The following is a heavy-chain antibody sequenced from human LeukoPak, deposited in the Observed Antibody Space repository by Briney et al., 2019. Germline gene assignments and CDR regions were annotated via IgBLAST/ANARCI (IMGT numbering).Heavy chain of an antibody. CDR3: AKDGRFLEWLFMY. CDR2: IYSGGST. CDR1: GFTVSSNY. V-gene: IGHV3-53*01. Sequence: PGGSLRLSCAASGFTVSSNYMSWVRQVPGKGLEWVSVIYSGGSTYYADSVKGRFTISRDNSKNTLYLQMNSLRAEDTAVYYCAKDGRFLEWLFMYWGQGTLVTVSS. D-gene: IGHD3-3*01. J-gene: IGHJ4*02.